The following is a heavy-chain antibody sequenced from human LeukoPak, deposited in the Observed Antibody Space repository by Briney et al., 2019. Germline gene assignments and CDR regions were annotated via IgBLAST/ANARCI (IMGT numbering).Heavy chain of an antibody. D-gene: IGHD6-19*01. J-gene: IGHJ6*02. CDR1: GFTFSSYD. CDR2: ICTAGDT. Sequence: GGSLRLSCAASGFTFSSYDMHWVRQATGKGLEWVSAICTAGDTYYPGSVKGRFTISRENAKNSLYLQMNSLRAGDTAVYYCARVSGRSSGSTVPGGMDVWGQGTTVTVSS. CDR3: ARVSGRSSGSTVPGGMDV. V-gene: IGHV3-13*01.